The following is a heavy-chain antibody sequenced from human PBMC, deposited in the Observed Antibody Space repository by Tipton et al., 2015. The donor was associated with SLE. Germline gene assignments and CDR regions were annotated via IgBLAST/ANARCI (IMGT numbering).Heavy chain of an antibody. V-gene: IGHV3-74*01. J-gene: IGHJ4*02. CDR3: ARTPRIAAHLFDY. CDR2: INSDGSST. Sequence: GSLRLSCAASGFTFSSYWMHWVRQAPGKGLVWVSRINSDGSSTSYADSVKGRFTISRDNAKNTLYLQMNSLRAEDTAVYYCARTPRIAAHLFDYWGQGTLVTVSS. CDR1: GFTFSSYW. D-gene: IGHD6-13*01.